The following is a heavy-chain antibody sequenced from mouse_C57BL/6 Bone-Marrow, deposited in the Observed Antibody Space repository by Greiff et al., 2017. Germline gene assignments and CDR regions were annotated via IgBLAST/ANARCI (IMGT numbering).Heavy chain of an antibody. J-gene: IGHJ2*01. D-gene: IGHD3-2*02. CDR1: GYTFTSYN. Sequence: LQESGAELVRPGASVKMSCKASGYTFTSYNMHWVKQTPRQGLEWIGAIYPGNGGTSYNQKFKGKATLTVDKSSSTTYMQLSSLTSEDSEVYVCARQGAAQDHFDYWGQGTTRTVSS. CDR2: IYPGNGGT. CDR3: ARQGAAQDHFDY. V-gene: IGHV1-12*01.